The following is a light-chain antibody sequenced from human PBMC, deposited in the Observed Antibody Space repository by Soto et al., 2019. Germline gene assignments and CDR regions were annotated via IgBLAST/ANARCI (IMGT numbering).Light chain of an antibody. V-gene: IGKV3-11*01. J-gene: IGKJ5*01. CDR3: QQRSNWPIT. CDR2: DAS. CDR1: QSVDKD. Sequence: EIVMTQSPATLSVSPGEGATLSCRPSQSVDKDLAWYRQKPGQAPSLLVYDASTRATGVPARFSGSGSGTDFTLTISSLEPEDFAVYYCQQRSNWPITFGQGTRREIK.